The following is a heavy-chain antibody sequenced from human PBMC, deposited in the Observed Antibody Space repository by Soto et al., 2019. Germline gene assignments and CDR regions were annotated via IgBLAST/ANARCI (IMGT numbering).Heavy chain of an antibody. D-gene: IGHD2-15*01. V-gene: IGHV1-18*01. J-gene: IGHJ6*02. Sequence: QVQLVQSGAEVRKPGASVKVSCKASGYTFSTSGMSWLRQAPGQGLEWMGWSSTYNGDPNDAPKFQDRVTMTSDTSTSTVYMELRSLRSDDTAVYYCARAGAAPYYYYGMDVWGQGTRVTVSS. CDR1: GYTFSTSG. CDR3: ARAGAAPYYYYGMDV. CDR2: SSTYNGDP.